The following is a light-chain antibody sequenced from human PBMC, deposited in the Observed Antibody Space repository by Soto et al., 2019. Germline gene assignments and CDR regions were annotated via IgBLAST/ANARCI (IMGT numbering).Light chain of an antibody. V-gene: IGKV3-20*01. CDR1: QSVSSSY. J-gene: IGKJ2*01. CDR2: VAS. CDR3: QQHGSSPYT. Sequence: EIVLTQSPGTLYLSPGERATLSCRASQSVSSSYLAWYQQKPGQAPRLLIYVASSSATGIPDRFRGSGSGTDFTLTISRLEPADFAVYYCQQHGSSPYTFGQGTKLELK.